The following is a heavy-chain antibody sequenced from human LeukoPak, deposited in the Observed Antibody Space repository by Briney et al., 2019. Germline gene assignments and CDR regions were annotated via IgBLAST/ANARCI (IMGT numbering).Heavy chain of an antibody. CDR2: INHSGST. Sequence: SETLSLTCAVYGGSFSGYYWSWIRQPPGKGLEWIGEINHSGSTNYNPSLKSRVTISVDTSKNQFSLRLSSVTAADTAVYYCARVLEGSSGQHWYFDLWGRGTLVTVSS. CDR1: GGSFSGYY. V-gene: IGHV4-34*01. J-gene: IGHJ2*01. CDR3: ARVLEGSSGQHWYFDL. D-gene: IGHD6-19*01.